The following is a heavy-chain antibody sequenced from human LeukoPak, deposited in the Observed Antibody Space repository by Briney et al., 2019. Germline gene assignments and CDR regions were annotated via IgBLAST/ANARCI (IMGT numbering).Heavy chain of an antibody. D-gene: IGHD2-2*02. V-gene: IGHV1-69*13. CDR2: IIPIFGTA. CDR3: ARGPNIVVVPAAILDYMDV. Sequence: SVKVSCKASGGTFSSYAISWVRQAPGQGLEWMGGIIPIFGTANYAQKFQGRVTITADESTSTAYMELSSLRSEDTAVYYCARGPNIVVVPAAILDYMDVWGKGTTVTVSS. CDR1: GGTFSSYA. J-gene: IGHJ6*03.